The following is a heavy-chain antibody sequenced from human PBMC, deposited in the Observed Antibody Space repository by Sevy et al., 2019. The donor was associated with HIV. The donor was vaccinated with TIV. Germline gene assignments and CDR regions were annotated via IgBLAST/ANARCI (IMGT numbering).Heavy chain of an antibody. Sequence: GGSLKLSCAASGFTFSSYSMNWVRQAPGKGLEWVSSISSSSSYIYYADSVKGRFTISRDNAKNSLDLQMNSLRAEDKAVYYWARAPPGGTTNYWGQGTLVTVSS. CDR3: ARAPPGGTTNY. J-gene: IGHJ4*02. CDR1: GFTFSSYS. CDR2: ISSSSSYI. V-gene: IGHV3-21*01. D-gene: IGHD3-16*01.